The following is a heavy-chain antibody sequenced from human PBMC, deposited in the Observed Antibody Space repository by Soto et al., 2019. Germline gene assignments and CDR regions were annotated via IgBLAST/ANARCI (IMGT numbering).Heavy chain of an antibody. V-gene: IGHV3-48*03. J-gene: IGHJ6*02. D-gene: IGHD3-9*01. CDR1: GVTFSSYE. CDR2: ISSSGSTI. Sequence: PGGSLRLACAASGVTFSSYEMNWVRRAPGKGLEWVSYISSSGSTIYYADSVKGRFTISRDNAKNSLYLQMNSLRAEDTAVYYCAQGVRYFDWLLSAAMDVWGQGTTVTVSS. CDR3: AQGVRYFDWLLSAAMDV.